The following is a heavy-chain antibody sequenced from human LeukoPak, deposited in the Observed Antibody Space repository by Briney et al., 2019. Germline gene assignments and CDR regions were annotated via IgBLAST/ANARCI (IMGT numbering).Heavy chain of an antibody. Sequence: GGSLRLSCAASGFNFSSYWMHWVRQAPGKGLVWISRINYDGTTTSYADSVKGRFTISRDNAKNSLYLQMNSLRAEDTAVYYCARERGSYLDPWGQGTLVTVSS. CDR2: INYDGTTT. J-gene: IGHJ5*02. D-gene: IGHD1-26*01. CDR1: GFNFSSYW. CDR3: ARERGSYLDP. V-gene: IGHV3-74*01.